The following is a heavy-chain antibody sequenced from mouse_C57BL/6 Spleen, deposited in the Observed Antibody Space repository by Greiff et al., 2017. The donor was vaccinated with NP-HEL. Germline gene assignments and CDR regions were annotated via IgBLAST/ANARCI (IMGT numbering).Heavy chain of an antibody. CDR3: APYYYVPWFAY. Sequence: QVQLQQSGAELARPGASVKLSCKASGYTFTSYGISWVKQRTGQGLEWIGESYPRSGNTYYNEKLKGKATLTADKSSSTAYMELRILPSEDSAVYFCAPYYYVPWFAYWGQGTLVTVSA. CDR1: GYTFTSYG. V-gene: IGHV1-81*01. J-gene: IGHJ3*01. D-gene: IGHD1-1*01. CDR2: SYPRSGNT.